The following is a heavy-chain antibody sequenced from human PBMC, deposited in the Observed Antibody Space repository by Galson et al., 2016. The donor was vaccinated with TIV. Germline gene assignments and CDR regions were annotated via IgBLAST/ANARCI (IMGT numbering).Heavy chain of an antibody. J-gene: IGHJ4*02. CDR1: GFSVNYNY. V-gene: IGHV3-53*01. D-gene: IGHD1-1*01. CDR3: AKTTPAEIQLGYYFDH. CDR2: LFSDGSS. Sequence: SLRLSCAASGFSVNYNYMSWVRQAPGRGLEWISLLFSDGSSYYADSVKGRFTISRDNSKNPLHLQMNSLRAEDTAVYYCAKTTPAEIQLGYYFDHWGQGVLVTVSS.